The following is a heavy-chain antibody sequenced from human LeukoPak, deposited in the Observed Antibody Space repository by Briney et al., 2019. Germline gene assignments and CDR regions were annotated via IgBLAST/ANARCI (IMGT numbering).Heavy chain of an antibody. CDR2: IIPIFGTA. V-gene: IGHV1-69*05. J-gene: IGHJ6*03. CDR1: GGTFSSYA. CDR3: ARLIPFEYYMDV. Sequence: GASVKVSCKASGGTFSSYAISWVRQAPGQGLEWMGGIIPIFGTANYAQKFQGRVTITTDESTSTAYMELSSLRSEDTAVYYCARLIPFEYYMDVWGKGTTVTVSS. D-gene: IGHD3-16*01.